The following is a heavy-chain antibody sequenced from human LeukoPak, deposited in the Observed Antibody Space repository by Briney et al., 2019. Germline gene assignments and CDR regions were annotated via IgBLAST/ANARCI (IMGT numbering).Heavy chain of an antibody. J-gene: IGHJ4*02. D-gene: IGHD1-26*01. Sequence: GGSLRLSCAASGFTFSSHWMHWVRQAPGKGLEWVAVISYDGSNKYYADSVKGRFTISRDNSKNTLYLQMNSLRAEDTAVHYCAKDRRIVGATTWFDYWGQGTLVTVSS. CDR1: GFTFSSHW. CDR3: AKDRRIVGATTWFDY. CDR2: ISYDGSNK. V-gene: IGHV3-30*18.